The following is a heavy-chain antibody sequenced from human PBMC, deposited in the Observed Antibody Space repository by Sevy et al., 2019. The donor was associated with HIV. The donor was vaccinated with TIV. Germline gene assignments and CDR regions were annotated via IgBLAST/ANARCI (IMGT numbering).Heavy chain of an antibody. D-gene: IGHD6-19*01. V-gene: IGHV4-39*01. J-gene: IGHJ4*02. Sequence: SETLSLTCTVSGGSISSSSYYWGWIRQPPGKGLEWIGSIYYSGSTYYNPSLKSRVTISVDTSKNQFSLKLSSVTAADTAVYYCARRSSVAGTQPWFDYWGQGTLVTVSS. CDR2: IYYSGST. CDR1: GGSISSSSYY. CDR3: ARRSSVAGTQPWFDY.